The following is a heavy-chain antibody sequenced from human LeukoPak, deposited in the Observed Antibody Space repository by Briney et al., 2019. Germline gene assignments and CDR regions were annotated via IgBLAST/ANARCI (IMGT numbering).Heavy chain of an antibody. V-gene: IGHV1-3*03. CDR1: GYTFISYA. J-gene: IGHJ4*02. D-gene: IGHD3-22*01. CDR2: INAGNGDT. CDR3: ARSPYYYDGSGYAFDY. Sequence: ASVKVSCKASGYTFISYAMHWVRQAPGQSLEWMGWINAGNGDTQYSQEFQGRVTITRDTSANTAYMEVSSLRSEDMAVYYCARSPYYYDGSGYAFDYWGQGTLVTVSS.